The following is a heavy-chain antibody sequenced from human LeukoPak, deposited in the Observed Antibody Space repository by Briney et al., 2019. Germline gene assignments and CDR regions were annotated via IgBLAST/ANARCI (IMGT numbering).Heavy chain of an antibody. D-gene: IGHD6-19*01. CDR2: INPNSGGT. J-gene: IGHJ4*02. V-gene: IGHV1-2*02. CDR1: GYTFTGYY. CDR3: ATDQTPSTIAVPGTVFDY. Sequence: ASVKVSCKASGYTFTGYYMHWVRQAPGQGLEWMGWINPNSGGTNYAQKFQGRVTMTRDTSISTAYMELSRLRSDDTAVCYCATDQTPSTIAVPGTVFDYWGQGTLVPVSS.